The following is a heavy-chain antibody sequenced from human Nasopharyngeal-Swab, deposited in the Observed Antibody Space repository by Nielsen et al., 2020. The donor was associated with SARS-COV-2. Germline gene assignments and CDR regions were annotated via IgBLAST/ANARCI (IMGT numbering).Heavy chain of an antibody. CDR1: GFTFSTSA. CDR3: ARDLSGGGNDV. CDR2: ISYDGILQ. D-gene: IGHD4-23*01. J-gene: IGHJ4*02. Sequence: SLKISCAASGFTFSTSAMHWVRPAPGKGLEWVAVISYDGILQHYVDSVKGRFTISRDNSKNTLYLQMNNLRTEDTAVYFCARDLSGGGNDVWGQGTLVTASS. V-gene: IGHV3-30*03.